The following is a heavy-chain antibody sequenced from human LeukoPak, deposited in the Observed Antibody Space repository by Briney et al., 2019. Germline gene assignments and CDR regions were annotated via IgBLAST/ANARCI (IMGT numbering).Heavy chain of an antibody. V-gene: IGHV1-46*01. CDR3: AGSYYYYYMDV. D-gene: IGHD3-10*01. J-gene: IGHJ6*03. Sequence: GASVKVSCKASGYTFTSYYMHWVRQAPGQGLEWMGIINPSGGSTSYAQKFQGRVTMTRDTSTSTVYMELSSVTAADTAVYYCAGSYYYYYMDVWGKGTTVTISS. CDR2: INPSGGST. CDR1: GYTFTSYY.